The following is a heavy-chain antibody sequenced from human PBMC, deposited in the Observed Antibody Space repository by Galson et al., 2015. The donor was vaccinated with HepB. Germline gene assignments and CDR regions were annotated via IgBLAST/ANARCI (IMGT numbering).Heavy chain of an antibody. Sequence: LSLTCTVSGGSISSYYWSWIRQPPGKGLEWIGYIYYSGSTNCNPSLKSRVTISVDTSKNQFSLKLSSVTAADTAVYYCARGEAWGAFDIWGQGTMVTVSS. CDR3: ARGEAWGAFDI. J-gene: IGHJ3*02. D-gene: IGHD7-27*01. CDR1: GGSISSYY. CDR2: IYYSGST. V-gene: IGHV4-59*01.